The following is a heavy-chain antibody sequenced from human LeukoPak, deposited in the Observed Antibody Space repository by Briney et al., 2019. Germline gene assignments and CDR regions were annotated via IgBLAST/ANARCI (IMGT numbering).Heavy chain of an antibody. J-gene: IGHJ6*02. Sequence: GEFLKISCKGSGYSFTSYWIGWVRQMPGKGLEWMGIIYPGDSDTRYSPSFQGQVTISADKSISTAYLQWSSLKASDTAMYYCARHGVLRYFDWLLPDYYYYGMDVWGQGTTVTVSS. D-gene: IGHD3-9*01. CDR1: GYSFTSYW. V-gene: IGHV5-51*01. CDR2: IYPGDSDT. CDR3: ARHGVLRYFDWLLPDYYYYGMDV.